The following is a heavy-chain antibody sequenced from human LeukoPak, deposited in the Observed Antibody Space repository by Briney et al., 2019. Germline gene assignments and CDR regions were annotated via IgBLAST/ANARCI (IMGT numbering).Heavy chain of an antibody. CDR1: GGSFSGYY. CDR2: INHSGST. J-gene: IGHJ5*02. D-gene: IGHD6-13*01. V-gene: IGHV4-34*01. Sequence: SETLSLTCAVYGGSFSGYYWSWIRQPPGKGLEWIGEINHSGSTNYNPSLKSRVTISVDTSKNQFSLRLGSVTAADTAVYYCARLGAVKFDPWGQGTLVIVSS. CDR3: ARLGAVKFDP.